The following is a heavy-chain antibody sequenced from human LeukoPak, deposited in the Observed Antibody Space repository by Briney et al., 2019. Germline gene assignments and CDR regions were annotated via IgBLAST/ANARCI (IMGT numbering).Heavy chain of an antibody. CDR3: ARPGTVVIPDAFDI. CDR1: GYSFSSYW. D-gene: IGHD4-23*01. J-gene: IGHJ3*02. CDR2: IYPGDSET. Sequence: GESLKISCKGSGYSFSSYWIGWVRQMPGKGLEWMGIIYPGDSETRYSPSFEGQVTISADKSIRTAYLQWSSLKASDTAMYYCARPGTVVIPDAFDIWGQGTMVTVSA. V-gene: IGHV5-51*01.